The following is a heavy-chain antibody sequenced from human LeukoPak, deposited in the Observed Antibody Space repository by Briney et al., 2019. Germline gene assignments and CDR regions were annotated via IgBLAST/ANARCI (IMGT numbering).Heavy chain of an antibody. CDR3: AKGGHYSFFDR. CDR1: GLTFRSYA. CDR2: VSGKGDET. Sequence: GGCLRLSCVVSGLTFRSYAMSWVRQAPGKGLEWVSTVSGKGDETFYADSVKGRFTLSRDNSKNTLNLQINSLRVEDTAVHYCAKGGHYSFFDRWGQGILVTVSS. D-gene: IGHD4-11*01. J-gene: IGHJ5*02. V-gene: IGHV3-23*01.